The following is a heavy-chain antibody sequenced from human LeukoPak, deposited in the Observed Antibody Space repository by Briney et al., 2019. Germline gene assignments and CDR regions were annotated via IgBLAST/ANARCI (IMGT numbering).Heavy chain of an antibody. Sequence: GGSLRLSCAASGFTFSSYAMSWVRQAPGKGLEWVSAISGSGGSTYYADSVKGRFTISIDNSKNTLYLQMNSLRAEDTAVYYCARDLEFEMATIDYWGQGTLVTVSS. CDR2: ISGSGGST. D-gene: IGHD5-24*01. CDR1: GFTFSSYA. V-gene: IGHV3-23*01. CDR3: ARDLEFEMATIDY. J-gene: IGHJ4*02.